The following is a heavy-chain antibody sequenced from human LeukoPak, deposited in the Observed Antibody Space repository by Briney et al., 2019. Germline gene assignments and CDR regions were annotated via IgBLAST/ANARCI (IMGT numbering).Heavy chain of an antibody. CDR1: GFTFSSYE. CDR2: ISSSGSTI. Sequence: GGSLRLSCAASGFTFSSYEMNWVRQAPGKGVEWVSYISSSGSTIYYADSVKGRFTISRDNAKNSLYLQMNSLRAEDTAVYYCARAYYYDSSGSDYWGQGTLVTVSS. V-gene: IGHV3-48*03. CDR3: ARAYYYDSSGSDY. D-gene: IGHD3-22*01. J-gene: IGHJ4*02.